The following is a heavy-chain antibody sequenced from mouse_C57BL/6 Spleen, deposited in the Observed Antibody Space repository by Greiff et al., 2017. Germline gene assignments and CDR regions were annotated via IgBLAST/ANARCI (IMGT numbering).Heavy chain of an antibody. CDR3: ARYYDYDEGWFAY. V-gene: IGHV3-6*01. D-gene: IGHD2-4*01. CDR2: ISYDGSN. J-gene: IGHJ3*01. Sequence: VQLKESGPGLVKPSQSLSLTCSVTGYSITSGYYWNWIRQFPGNKLEWMGYISYDGSNNYNPSLKNRISITRDTSKNQFFLKLNSVTTEDTATYYCARYYDYDEGWFAYWGQGTLVTVSA. CDR1: GYSITSGYY.